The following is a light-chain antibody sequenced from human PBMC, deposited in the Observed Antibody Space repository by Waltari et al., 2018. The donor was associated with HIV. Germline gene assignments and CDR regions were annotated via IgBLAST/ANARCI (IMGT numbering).Light chain of an antibody. J-gene: IGLJ2*01. CDR3: QAWDSGTVI. Sequence: SYELTQPPSVSVSPGQTASITCSGDKLGDKYASWYQQKPGRSPILVIFEENKRPAGIPERFSGSNSGNTATLTISGTQAMDEADFYCQAWDSGTVIFGGGTKLTVL. CDR1: KLGDKY. V-gene: IGLV3-1*01. CDR2: EEN.